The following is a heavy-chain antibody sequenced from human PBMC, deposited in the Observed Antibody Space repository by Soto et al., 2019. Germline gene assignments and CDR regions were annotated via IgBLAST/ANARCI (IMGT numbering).Heavy chain of an antibody. CDR1: GFTFSSYA. Sequence: PGGSLRLSCAASGFTFSSYAMSWVRQAPGKGLEWVSAISGSGGSTYYADSVKGRFTISRDNSKNTLYLQMNSLRAEDTAVYYCAKNERESSYHHYIYCGGDCLYFDYWGQGTLVTVSS. J-gene: IGHJ4*02. V-gene: IGHV3-23*01. CDR2: ISGSGGST. CDR3: AKNERESSYHHYIYCGGDCLYFDY. D-gene: IGHD2-21*02.